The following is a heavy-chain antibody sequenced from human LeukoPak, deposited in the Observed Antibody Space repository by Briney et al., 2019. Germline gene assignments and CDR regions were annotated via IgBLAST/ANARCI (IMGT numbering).Heavy chain of an antibody. CDR3: ARGPCRGRSCYSFDY. D-gene: IGHD2-15*01. V-gene: IGHV1-46*01. CDR2: INPSGDST. CDR1: GYTFTNSH. J-gene: IGHJ4*02. Sequence: ASVKVSCKASGYTFTNSHMHWVRQAPGQGLEWMAIINPSGDSTTYAQNFQGRVAVIRDTSTSTVYMELSSLRSEDTAVYYCARGPCRGRSCYSFDYWGQGTLVTVSS.